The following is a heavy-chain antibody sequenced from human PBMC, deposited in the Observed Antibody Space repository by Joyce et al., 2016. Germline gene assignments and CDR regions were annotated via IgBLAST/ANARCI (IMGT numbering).Heavy chain of an antibody. J-gene: IGHJ4*02. V-gene: IGHV4-30-2*01. D-gene: IGHD3-10*01. CDR1: GASVSSGGYS. CDR3: ASGFNFKGRSFFDY. Sequence: QLQLQESGSGLVKPSQTLSLTCAVSGASVSSGGYSWSWIRQPPGKGLEWSGYNYHNESTYYHPSLKSRVTISVDRSKNQFSLKLASVTAADTAVYYCASGFNFKGRSFFDYWGQGALVTVSS. CDR2: NYHNEST.